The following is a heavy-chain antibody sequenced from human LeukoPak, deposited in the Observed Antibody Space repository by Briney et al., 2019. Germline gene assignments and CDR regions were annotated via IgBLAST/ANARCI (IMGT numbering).Heavy chain of an antibody. V-gene: IGHV4-61*01. CDR2: IYYSGSN. J-gene: IGHJ6*03. CDR1: SGSVGSGSYY. D-gene: IGHD2-15*01. Sequence: SETLSLTCTVSSGSVGSGSYYWSWIRQPPGEGLEWIGYIYYSGSNSYNPSLKSRVTISVDTSKNQFSLKLSSVTAADTAVYYCARGGRSFYYYYMDVWGKGTTVTVSS. CDR3: ARGGRSFYYYYMDV.